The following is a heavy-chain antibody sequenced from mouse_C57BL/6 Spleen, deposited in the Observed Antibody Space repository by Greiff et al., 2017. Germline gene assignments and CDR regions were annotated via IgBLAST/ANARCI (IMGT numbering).Heavy chain of an antibody. Sequence: VKLQESGPGLVQPSQSLSITCTVSGFSLTSYGVHWVRQSPGKGLEWLGVIWSGGSTDYNAAFISRLSISKDNSKGQVFFKMNRLQSDDTAIYYCARKTFYDYDCYAMDYWGQGTSVTVSS. J-gene: IGHJ4*01. D-gene: IGHD2-4*01. V-gene: IGHV2-2*01. CDR3: ARKTFYDYDCYAMDY. CDR1: GFSLTSYG. CDR2: IWSGGST.